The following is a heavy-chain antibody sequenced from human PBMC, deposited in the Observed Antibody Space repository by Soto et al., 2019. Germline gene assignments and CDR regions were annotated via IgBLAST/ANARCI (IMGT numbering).Heavy chain of an antibody. CDR1: GGSLSSGGYY. D-gene: IGHD1-1*01. CDR3: ARERDWNDSIVFDY. CDR2: IYYSGST. Sequence: SETLSLTCTVSGGSLSSGGYYWSWIRQHPGKGLEWIGYIYYSGSTYYNPSLKSRVTISVDTSKNQFSLKLSSVTAADTAVYYCARERDWNDSIVFDYWGQGTLVTVSS. J-gene: IGHJ4*02. V-gene: IGHV4-31*03.